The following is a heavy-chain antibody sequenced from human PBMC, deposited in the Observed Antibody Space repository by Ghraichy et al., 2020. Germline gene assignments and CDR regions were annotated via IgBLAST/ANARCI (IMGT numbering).Heavy chain of an antibody. CDR1: GYTFTGYY. Sequence: ASVQVSCKASGYTFTGYYMHWVRQAPGQGLEWMGWINPNSGGTNYAQKFQGRVTMTRDTSISTAYMELSRLRSDDTAVYYCVPIATAAGANYWGQGTLVTVSS. J-gene: IGHJ4*02. CDR3: VPIATAAGANY. CDR2: INPNSGGT. D-gene: IGHD6-13*01. V-gene: IGHV1-2*02.